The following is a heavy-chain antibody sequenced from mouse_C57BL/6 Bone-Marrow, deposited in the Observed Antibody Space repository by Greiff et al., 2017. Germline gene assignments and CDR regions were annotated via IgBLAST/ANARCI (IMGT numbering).Heavy chain of an antibody. D-gene: IGHD1-1*01. J-gene: IGHJ4*01. V-gene: IGHV7-3*01. CDR3: ASLNDYGTVMDY. CDR2: IRNKANGYTT. CDR1: GFTFTDYY. Sequence: EVKLVESGGGLVQPGGSLSLSCAASGFTFTDYYMSWVRQPPGKALEWLGFIRNKANGYTTEYSASVKGRFTISRDNSQSILYLQMNALRAEDSATYYCASLNDYGTVMDYWGKGTSVTVSS.